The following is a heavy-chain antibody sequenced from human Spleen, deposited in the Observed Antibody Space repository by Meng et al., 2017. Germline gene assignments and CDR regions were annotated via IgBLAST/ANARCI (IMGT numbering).Heavy chain of an antibody. CDR1: GGSFSDYY. D-gene: IGHD3-10*01. J-gene: IGHJ5*02. Sequence: QVQLQEWGAELLKPSEILSLTCVVSGGSFSDYYWSWIRQPPGKGMEWIGEINHSGSTNYNPSLESRATISVDTSQDNLSLKLSSVTAADSAVYYCAGFTLIRGIMPWFDPWGQGTLVTASS. CDR3: AGFTLIRGIMPWFDP. V-gene: IGHV4-34*01. CDR2: INHSGST.